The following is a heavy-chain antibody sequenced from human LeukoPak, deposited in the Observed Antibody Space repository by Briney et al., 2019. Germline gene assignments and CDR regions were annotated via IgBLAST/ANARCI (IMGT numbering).Heavy chain of an antibody. CDR1: GFTFSSYG. Sequence: GRSLRLSCAASGFTFSSYGMHWVRQAPGKGLEWVALISYDGNNKYYADSVKGRFTISRDNSKNTLYLQMISLRVEDTAVYFCARGLRDSSGYYYGPDYWGQGTLVTVSS. J-gene: IGHJ4*02. D-gene: IGHD3-22*01. V-gene: IGHV3-30*03. CDR3: ARGLRDSSGYYYGPDY. CDR2: ISYDGNNK.